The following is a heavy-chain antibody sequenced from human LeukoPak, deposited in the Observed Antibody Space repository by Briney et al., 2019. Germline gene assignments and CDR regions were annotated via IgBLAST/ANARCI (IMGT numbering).Heavy chain of an antibody. D-gene: IGHD3-10*01. CDR3: ASDYYGSGSSDAFDI. Sequence: PGGSLRLSCAASGFTFSYFEMNWVRQAPGKGLELVSYISSSGSPKYYADSVKGRFTISRDNAKNSLYLQMNSLRAEDTAVYYCASDYYGSGSSDAFDIWGQGTMVTVSS. V-gene: IGHV3-48*03. CDR1: GFTFSYFE. J-gene: IGHJ3*02. CDR2: ISSSGSPK.